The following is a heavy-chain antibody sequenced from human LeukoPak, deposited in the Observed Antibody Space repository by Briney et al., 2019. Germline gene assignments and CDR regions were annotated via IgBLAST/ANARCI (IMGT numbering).Heavy chain of an antibody. CDR1: GFTFSSYA. J-gene: IGHJ4*02. CDR3: AKGVPAAFWFDY. CDR2: ISGSGGST. Sequence: PGGSLRLSCAASGFTFSSYAMSWVRQAPGKGLEWVSAISGSGGSTYSADSVKGRFTISRANSKNTLYLQMNSLRAEDTAVYYCAKGVPAAFWFDYWGQGTLVTVSS. V-gene: IGHV3-23*01. D-gene: IGHD2-2*01.